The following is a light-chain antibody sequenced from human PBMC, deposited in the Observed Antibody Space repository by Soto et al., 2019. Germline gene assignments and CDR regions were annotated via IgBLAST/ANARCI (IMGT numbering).Light chain of an antibody. Sequence: QSVLTQPASVSGSPGQSITISCTGTSSDVGSYNLGSWYQQHTGKAPKLMIYEGSKRPSGVFNRLSGRKSGNTASLTISGLPGENEAVYYCCSFAASSTFPMVFGGGTKLIDL. CDR1: SSDVGSYNL. J-gene: IGLJ2*01. V-gene: IGLV2-23*03. CDR2: EGS. CDR3: CSFAASSTFPMV.